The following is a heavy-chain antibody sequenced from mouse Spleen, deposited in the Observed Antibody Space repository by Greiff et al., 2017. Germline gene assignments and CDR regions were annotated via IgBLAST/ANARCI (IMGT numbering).Heavy chain of an antibody. V-gene: IGHV3-6*01. CDR3: ANRYGGDYYAMDY. D-gene: IGHD2-14*01. Sequence: EVQLQQSGPGLVKPSQSLSLTCSVTGYSITSGYYWNWIRQFPGNKLEWMGYISYDGSNNYNPSLKNRISITRDTSKNQFFLKLNSVTTEDTATYYCANRYGGDYYAMDYWGQGTSVTVSS. CDR2: ISYDGSN. CDR1: GYSITSGYY. J-gene: IGHJ4*01.